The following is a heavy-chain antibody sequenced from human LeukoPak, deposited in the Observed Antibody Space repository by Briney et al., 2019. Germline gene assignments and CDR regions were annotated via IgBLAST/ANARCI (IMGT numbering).Heavy chain of an antibody. CDR2: ISSSSSYV. CDR3: ARGLGPDDAFDI. CDR1: AFTFSSYS. V-gene: IGHV3-21*01. Sequence: GGSLRLSCAGSAFTFSSYSMNWVRQAPGKGLEWVSSISSSSSYVYYADSVKGRFTISRDNAKSSLYLQMNSLRAEDTAVYYCARGLGPDDAFDIWGQGTMVTVSS. J-gene: IGHJ3*02. D-gene: IGHD5-12*01.